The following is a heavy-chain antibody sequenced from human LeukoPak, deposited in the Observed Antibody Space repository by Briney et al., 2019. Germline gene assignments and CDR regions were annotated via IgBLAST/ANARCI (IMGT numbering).Heavy chain of an antibody. Sequence: SETLSLTCTVSGGSISSGSYYWSWIRQPAGKGLEWIGRIYTSGSTSYNPSLESRVTISVDTSKNQFSLKLSSVTAADTAVYYCARDRIYDSSGYYYEGAFDIWGQGTMVTVSS. CDR1: GGSISSGSYY. V-gene: IGHV4-61*02. J-gene: IGHJ3*02. D-gene: IGHD3-22*01. CDR3: ARDRIYDSSGYYYEGAFDI. CDR2: IYTSGST.